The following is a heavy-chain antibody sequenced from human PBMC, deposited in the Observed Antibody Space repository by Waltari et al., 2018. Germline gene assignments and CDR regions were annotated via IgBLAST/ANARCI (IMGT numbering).Heavy chain of an antibody. CDR2: IIPIFGTA. Sequence: QVQLVQSGAEVKKPGSSVKVSCKASGGTFSSYAISWVRQAPGQGLEWMGRIIPIFGTANYAQKFQGRVTITADKSTSTAYMELSSLRSEDTAVYYCARGGSTDRPVGPQPGRPQLSWFDPWGQGTLVTVSS. D-gene: IGHD3-16*01. V-gene: IGHV1-69*13. CDR1: GGTFSSYA. J-gene: IGHJ5*02. CDR3: ARGGSTDRPVGPQPGRPQLSWFDP.